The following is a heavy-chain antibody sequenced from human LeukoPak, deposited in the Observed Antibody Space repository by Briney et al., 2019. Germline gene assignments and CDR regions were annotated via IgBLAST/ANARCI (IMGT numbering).Heavy chain of an antibody. J-gene: IGHJ4*02. V-gene: IGHV4-34*01. Sequence: PETLSLTCAVYGGSFSGYYWSWIRQPPGKGLEWIGEINHSGSTNYNPSLKSRVTISVDTSKNQFSLKLSSVTAADTAVYYCARDGVYYDSSGYYFDYWGQGTLVTVSS. CDR1: GGSFSGYY. D-gene: IGHD3-22*01. CDR3: ARDGVYYDSSGYYFDY. CDR2: INHSGST.